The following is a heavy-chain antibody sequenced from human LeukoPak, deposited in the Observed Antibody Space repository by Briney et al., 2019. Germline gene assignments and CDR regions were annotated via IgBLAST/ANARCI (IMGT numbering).Heavy chain of an antibody. J-gene: IGHJ6*03. V-gene: IGHV1-69*13. D-gene: IGHD2-2*01. Sequence: SVKVSCKASGGTFSSYAISWVRQAPGQGLEGMGGIIPIFGTANYAQKFQGRVTITADESTSTAYMELSSLRSEDTAVYYCAQGGYQLLYKDYYYYYYMDVWGKGTTVTVSS. CDR3: AQGGYQLLYKDYYYYYYMDV. CDR2: IIPIFGTA. CDR1: GGTFSSYA.